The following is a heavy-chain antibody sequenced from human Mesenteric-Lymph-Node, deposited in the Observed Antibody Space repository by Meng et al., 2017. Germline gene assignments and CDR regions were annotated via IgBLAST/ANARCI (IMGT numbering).Heavy chain of an antibody. V-gene: IGHV4-39*01. J-gene: IGHJ4*02. CDR3: ARRRGGSGRDC. Sequence: QGPRRGSRPGLGKPSEPLSLTCTVSGGSISSNGYYWDWVRQPPGKGLEWIGAIYHSGSTSYNPSLQSRVTMFVDTSKNQFSLMLTSVTATDTAVYYCARRRGGSGRDCWGQGTLVTVSS. CDR1: GGSISSNGYY. D-gene: IGHD3-10*01. CDR2: IYHSGST.